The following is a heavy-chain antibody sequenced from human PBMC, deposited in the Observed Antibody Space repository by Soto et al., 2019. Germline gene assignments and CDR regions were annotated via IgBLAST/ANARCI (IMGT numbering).Heavy chain of an antibody. CDR3: ARESGSSLDY. CDR2: IIPILGIA. Sequence: QVQLVQSGAEVKKPGSSVKVSCKASGGTFSSYTISWVRQAPGQGLEWMGRIIPILGIANYAQKFQGRVKITADKPTETAYMELSSLRSEDTAVYYCARESGSSLDYWGQGTLVTVSS. V-gene: IGHV1-69*08. J-gene: IGHJ4*02. CDR1: GGTFSSYT. D-gene: IGHD2-15*01.